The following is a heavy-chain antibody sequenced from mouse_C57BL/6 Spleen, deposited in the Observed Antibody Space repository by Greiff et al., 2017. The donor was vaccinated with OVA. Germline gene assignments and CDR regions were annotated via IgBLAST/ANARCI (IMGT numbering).Heavy chain of an antibody. J-gene: IGHJ3*01. V-gene: IGHV1-76*01. D-gene: IGHD2-4*01. CDR1: GYTFTDYY. CDR2: IYPGSGNT. CDR3: ARFCDYDVAWFAY. Sequence: QVQLQQSGAELVRPGASVKLSCKASGYTFTDYYINWVKQRPGQGLEWIARIYPGSGNTYYNEKFKGKATLTAEKSSSTAYMQLSSLTSEYYAVYFCARFCDYDVAWFAYWGQGTLVTVSA.